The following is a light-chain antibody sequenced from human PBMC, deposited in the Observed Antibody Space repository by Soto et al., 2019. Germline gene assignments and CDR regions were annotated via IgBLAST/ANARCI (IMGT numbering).Light chain of an antibody. CDR1: NIGSKS. CDR2: YDS. CDR3: QVWDSSSDHVV. V-gene: IGLV3-21*04. Sequence: SYELTRPPSVSVAPGKTAKITCGGNNIGSKSVHWYQQKPGQAPVLVIYYDSARPSGIPERFSGSNSGNTATLSIGRVEAGDEADYYCQVWDSSSDHVVFGGGTKLTVL. J-gene: IGLJ2*01.